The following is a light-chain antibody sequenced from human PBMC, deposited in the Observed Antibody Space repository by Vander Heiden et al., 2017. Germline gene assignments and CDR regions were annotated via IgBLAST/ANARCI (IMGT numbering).Light chain of an antibody. Sequence: QSALTQPPSASGTPGQRVTISCSGSSANIGRNTVDWYQQLPGAAPKLLMFSNNQRPSGVPDRFSGSKSGTSASLVISGLQSEDEADYYCAAGDGSLNGYVFGTGTKVIVL. CDR1: SANIGRNT. J-gene: IGLJ1*01. CDR3: AAGDGSLNGYV. CDR2: SNN. V-gene: IGLV1-44*01.